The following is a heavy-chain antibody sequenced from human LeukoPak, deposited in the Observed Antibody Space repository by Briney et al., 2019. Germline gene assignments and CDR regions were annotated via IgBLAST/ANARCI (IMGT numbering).Heavy chain of an antibody. V-gene: IGHV4-31*03. D-gene: IGHD2-15*01. Sequence: SQTLSLTCTVSGGSISRGGYYWSWIRQHPGKGLEWIGYIYYSGSTYYNPSLKSRVTISVDTSKNQFSLKLSSVTAADTAVYYCARGSGYCSGGSCYPWDYYGMDVWGQGTTVTVSS. J-gene: IGHJ6*02. CDR2: IYYSGST. CDR3: ARGSGYCSGGSCYPWDYYGMDV. CDR1: GGSISRGGYY.